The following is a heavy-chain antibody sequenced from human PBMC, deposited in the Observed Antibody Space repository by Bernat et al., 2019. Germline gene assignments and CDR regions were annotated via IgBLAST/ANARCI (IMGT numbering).Heavy chain of an antibody. CDR1: GYTFTSYY. Sequence: QVHLVQSGPEVKKPGASVKVSCKASGYTFTSYYIHWVRQAPGQGLQWMGIINPSGGSTSYAQKFQGRVTMTRDSSTSTLYMELSSLRSEDTAVYYCARDYYYGSGTYSLADYYYMDVWGKGTTVTVSS. CDR2: INPSGGST. J-gene: IGHJ6*03. D-gene: IGHD3-10*01. V-gene: IGHV1-46*01. CDR3: ARDYYYGSGTYSLADYYYMDV.